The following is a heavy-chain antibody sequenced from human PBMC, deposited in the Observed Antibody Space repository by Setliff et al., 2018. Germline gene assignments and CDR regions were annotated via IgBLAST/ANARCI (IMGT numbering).Heavy chain of an antibody. D-gene: IGHD6-6*01. Sequence: SETLSLTCAVYGESFDNHYWTWIRQPPGERLEWIGEINHRGFTDYKPSLKSRLTMSVDTSRNQFSLNLGSVTAADTGVYYCARGRIAERPEAVDYWGQGTPVTVSS. J-gene: IGHJ4*02. CDR3: ARGRIAERPEAVDY. CDR1: GESFDNHY. V-gene: IGHV4-34*01. CDR2: INHRGFT.